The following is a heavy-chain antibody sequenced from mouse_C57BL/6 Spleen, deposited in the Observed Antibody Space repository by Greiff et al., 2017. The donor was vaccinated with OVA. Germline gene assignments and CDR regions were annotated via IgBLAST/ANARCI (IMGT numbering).Heavy chain of an antibody. Sequence: QVQLQQPGAELVKPGASVKLSCKASGYTFTSYWMHWVKQRPGQGLEWIGMIHPNSGSTNYNEKFKSKATLTVDKSSSTAYMQLSSLTSEDSAVYYCAPLLGLYAMDDWGQGTSVTVSS. CDR1: GYTFTSYW. CDR3: APLLGLYAMDD. V-gene: IGHV1-64*01. J-gene: IGHJ4*01. CDR2: IHPNSGST. D-gene: IGHD1-1*01.